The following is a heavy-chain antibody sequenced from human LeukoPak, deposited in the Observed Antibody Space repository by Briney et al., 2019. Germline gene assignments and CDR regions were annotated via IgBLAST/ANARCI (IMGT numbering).Heavy chain of an antibody. V-gene: IGHV3-23*01. CDR3: AKMYSSSWYCYFDY. CDR1: GFAFSSYS. J-gene: IGHJ4*02. Sequence: GGSLRLSCAASGFAFSSYSLNWVRQAPGKGLEWVSGISESGSSTYYADSVKGRFTISRDNSKNTLYLQMNSLRAEDTAVYYCAKMYSSSWYCYFDYWGQGTLVTVSS. CDR2: ISESGSST. D-gene: IGHD6-13*01.